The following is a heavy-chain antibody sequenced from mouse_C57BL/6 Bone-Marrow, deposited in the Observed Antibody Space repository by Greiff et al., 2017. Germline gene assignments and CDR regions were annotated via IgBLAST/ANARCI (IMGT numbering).Heavy chain of an antibody. D-gene: IGHD2-5*01. CDR3: ARQGRYSNYFDY. CDR2: IWSGGST. Sequence: QVQLKESGPGLVQPSQSLSITCTVSGFSLTSYGVHWVRQSPGQGLEWLGVIWSGGSTDYNAAFISRLSISKDNSKSQVFFKMNSLQADDTAIYYCARQGRYSNYFDYWGQGTTLTVSS. V-gene: IGHV2-2*01. J-gene: IGHJ2*01. CDR1: GFSLTSYG.